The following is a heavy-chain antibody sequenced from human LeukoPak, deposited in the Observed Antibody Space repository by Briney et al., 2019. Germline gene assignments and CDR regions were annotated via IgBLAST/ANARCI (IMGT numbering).Heavy chain of an antibody. J-gene: IGHJ4*02. D-gene: IGHD2-15*01. CDR3: ARQNSGYCSGGSCYSGPSHFDY. CDR1: GFTFSSYA. Sequence: PGGSLRLSCAASGFTFSSYAMSWVRQAPGKGLEWVSAISGSGGSTYYADSVKGRFTISRDNSKNTLYLQMNSLRAEDTAVYYCARQNSGYCSGGSCYSGPSHFDYWGQGTLVTVSS. CDR2: ISGSGGST. V-gene: IGHV3-23*01.